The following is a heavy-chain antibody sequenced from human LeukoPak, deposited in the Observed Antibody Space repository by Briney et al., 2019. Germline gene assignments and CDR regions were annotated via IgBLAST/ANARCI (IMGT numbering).Heavy chain of an antibody. D-gene: IGHD5-18*01. CDR3: ARDRGYSYGCDAFDI. V-gene: IGHV4-31*03. J-gene: IGHJ3*02. CDR1: GGSISRGGYY. Sequence: SDTLSLTCTVSGGSISRGGYYWSWIRQHPGKGLEYMGYIYYSGSIYYNPSLKSRVTISLDPSKNQFSLKLSSVTAADTAVYYCARDRGYSYGCDAFDIWGQGTMVTVSS. CDR2: IYYSGSI.